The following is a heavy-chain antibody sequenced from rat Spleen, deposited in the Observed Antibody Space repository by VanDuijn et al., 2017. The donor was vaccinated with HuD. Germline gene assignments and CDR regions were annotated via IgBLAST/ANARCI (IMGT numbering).Heavy chain of an antibody. CDR1: GFSLTSYHV. J-gene: IGHJ4*01. CDR2: INSAGST. Sequence: VQLKESGPGLVQPSQTLSLTCTVSGFSLTSYHVHWVRQPPGKGLEWMGYINSAGSTNYNPPLKSQISITRDTSKNQFFLQLTSVTTEDTATYYCARLSMGVMDAWGQGASVTVSS. CDR3: ARLSMGVMDA. D-gene: IGHD1-7*01. V-gene: IGHV3-3*01.